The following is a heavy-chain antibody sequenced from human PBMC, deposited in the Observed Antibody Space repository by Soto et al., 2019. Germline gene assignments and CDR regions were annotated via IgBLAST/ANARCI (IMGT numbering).Heavy chain of an antibody. CDR3: AKIDCSSFYLPYDY. CDR1: GFTFSSYA. V-gene: IGHV3-23*01. CDR2: ISGSGVST. Sequence: EVQLLESGGGLVQPGGSLRLSCAASGFTFSSYAMSWVRQAPGKGLEWVSAISGSGVSTYYTDSVKGRFTISRDNSKSTLYLQMNSLRAEDTAVYYCAKIDCSSFYLPYDYWGQGTLVTVSS. D-gene: IGHD2-15*01. J-gene: IGHJ4*02.